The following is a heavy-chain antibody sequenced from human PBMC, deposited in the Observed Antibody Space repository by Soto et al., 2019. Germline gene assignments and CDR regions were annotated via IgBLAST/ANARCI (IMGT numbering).Heavy chain of an antibody. CDR3: ATDLSDGSGSFDP. J-gene: IGHJ5*02. V-gene: IGHV1-24*01. CDR1: GYTLTALS. Sequence: ASVKRSCKVSGYTLTALSMHWVRQAPGKGLEWMGGFDPEDGETIYAQKFQGRVTMTEDTSTDTAYMELSSLRSEDTAVYYCATDLSDGSGSFDPWGQGTLVTVSS. CDR2: FDPEDGET. D-gene: IGHD3-10*01.